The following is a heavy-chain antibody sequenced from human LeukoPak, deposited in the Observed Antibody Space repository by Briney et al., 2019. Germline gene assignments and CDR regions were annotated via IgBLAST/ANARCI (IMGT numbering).Heavy chain of an antibody. CDR3: ARSPNCGGDCS. D-gene: IGHD2-21*02. Sequence: GGSLRLSCAASGFTFSRYWMHWVRQAPGKGLLWVSRINSDGSRTTYADSVKGRFTISRDNAKNILYLQMNSLRAEDTAVYYCARSPNCGGDCSWGQGALVTVSS. CDR1: GFTFSRYW. J-gene: IGHJ5*02. CDR2: INSDGSRT. V-gene: IGHV3-74*03.